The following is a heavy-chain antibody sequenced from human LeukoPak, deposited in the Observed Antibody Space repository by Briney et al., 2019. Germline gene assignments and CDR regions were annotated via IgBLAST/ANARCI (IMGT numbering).Heavy chain of an antibody. CDR1: GFTFITYA. CDR3: VKGGAYTTSSNFDY. J-gene: IGHJ4*02. V-gene: IGHV3-64D*06. Sequence: PGGSLRLSCSASGFTFITYAMHWVRQAPGKGLEYVSAISSNGGSTYYADFVKGRFTISRDNSKKTPYLQMSSLRAEDTAIYYCVKGGAYTTSSNFDYWGQGTLVTVSS. D-gene: IGHD6-6*01. CDR2: ISSNGGST.